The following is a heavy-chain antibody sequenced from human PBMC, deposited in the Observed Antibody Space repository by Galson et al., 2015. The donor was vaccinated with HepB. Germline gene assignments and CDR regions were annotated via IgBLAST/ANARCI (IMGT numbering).Heavy chain of an antibody. CDR2: IYPGDSDT. CDR1: GNSFNTYW. D-gene: IGHD1-26*01. CDR3: ARRPPGVGAVGRSYFFDY. V-gene: IGHV5-51*01. J-gene: IGHJ4*02. Sequence: QSGAEVKKPGESLKISCKGSGNSFNTYWIGWVRQVPGKGLEWMGIIYPGDSDTRYSPSFQGQVTISADKSINTAYLQWSSLKASDTAMYYCARRPPGVGAVGRSYFFDYWGQGTLVTVSS.